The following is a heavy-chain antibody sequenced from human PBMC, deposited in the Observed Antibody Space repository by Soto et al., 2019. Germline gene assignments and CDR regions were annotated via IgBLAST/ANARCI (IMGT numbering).Heavy chain of an antibody. CDR3: ARVDHYGSGWLSDY. D-gene: IGHD6-19*01. CDR2: ISSSSSYI. J-gene: IGHJ4*02. V-gene: IGHV3-21*01. CDR1: EFTFSSYS. Sequence: EVQLVESGGGLVKPGGSLRLSCAASEFTFSSYSMNWVRQAPGKGLEWVSSISSSSSYIYYADSVKGRFTISRDNAKNSLYLQMNSLRAEDTAVYYCARVDHYGSGWLSDYWGQGTLVTVSS.